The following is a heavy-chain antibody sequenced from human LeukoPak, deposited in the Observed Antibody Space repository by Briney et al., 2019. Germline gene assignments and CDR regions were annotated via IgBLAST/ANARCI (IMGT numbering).Heavy chain of an antibody. CDR1: GFILSNHW. V-gene: IGHV3-7*03. CDR3: ARNNDMDV. Sequence: QPGGSLRLSCAASGFILSNHWMTWVRQAPGKGPEWVANINKDGSEKYYVDSVKSRFTISRDTAKNSLYLQMNNLRAEDTALYYCARNNDMDVWGQGTTVIVSS. J-gene: IGHJ6*02. D-gene: IGHD1/OR15-1a*01. CDR2: INKDGSEK.